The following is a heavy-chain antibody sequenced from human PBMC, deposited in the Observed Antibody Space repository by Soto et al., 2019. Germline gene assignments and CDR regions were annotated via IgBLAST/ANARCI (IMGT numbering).Heavy chain of an antibody. V-gene: IGHV3-30-3*01. J-gene: IGHJ4*02. Sequence: QVQLVESGGGVVQPGRSLRLSCAASGFTFSSYAMHWVRQAPGKGLEWVAVISYDGSNKYYADSVKGRFTISRDNSKNTLYLQMNSLRAEDTAVYYCARPYCSGGSSPYYFDYWGQGTLVTVSS. D-gene: IGHD2-15*01. CDR2: ISYDGSNK. CDR1: GFTFSSYA. CDR3: ARPYCSGGSSPYYFDY.